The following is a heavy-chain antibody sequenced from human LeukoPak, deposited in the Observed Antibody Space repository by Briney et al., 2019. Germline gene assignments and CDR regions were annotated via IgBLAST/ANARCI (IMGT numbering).Heavy chain of an antibody. V-gene: IGHV1-18*01. D-gene: IGHD6-19*01. J-gene: IGHJ4*02. CDR2: ISVYNGNT. CDR3: VRGAVAGTNLFDS. Sequence: ASVKVSCKTSGYTFTSYGISWVRQAPGQGLEWMGWISVYNGNTNYAQKLQGRVTMTTDTSTSTAYMELGGLRSDDTAVYYCVRGAVAGTNLFDSWGQGTLVTVSS. CDR1: GYTFTSYG.